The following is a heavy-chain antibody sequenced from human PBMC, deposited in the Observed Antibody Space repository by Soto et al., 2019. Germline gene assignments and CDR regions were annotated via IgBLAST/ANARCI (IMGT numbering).Heavy chain of an antibody. D-gene: IGHD3-16*01. Sequence: PGGSLRLSCAASGFRFDEYNMHWVRQAPGKGLEWISLITWNGANTYYADSVKGRFTISRDGTTKSVSLQMTSLKREDTGLYYCARETLSYGSALDVWGQGTTVTVSS. J-gene: IGHJ6*02. V-gene: IGHV3-43*01. CDR2: ITWNGANT. CDR1: GFRFDEYN. CDR3: ARETLSYGSALDV.